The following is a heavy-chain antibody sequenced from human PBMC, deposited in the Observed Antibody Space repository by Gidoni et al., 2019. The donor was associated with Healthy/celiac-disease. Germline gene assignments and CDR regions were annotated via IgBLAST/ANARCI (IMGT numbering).Heavy chain of an antibody. CDR2: IYHSGST. V-gene: IGHV4-38-2*02. CDR1: GYSISSGYY. J-gene: IGHJ2*01. Sequence: QVQLQESGPGLVKPSETLSLTCAVSGYSISSGYYWGWIRQPPGQGLAWIGSIYHSGSTYYNPSLKSRVTISVDTSKNQFSLKLSSVTAADTAVYYCAGDRGIRYCSGGSCYSGSWYFDLWGRGTLVTVSS. D-gene: IGHD2-15*01. CDR3: AGDRGIRYCSGGSCYSGSWYFDL.